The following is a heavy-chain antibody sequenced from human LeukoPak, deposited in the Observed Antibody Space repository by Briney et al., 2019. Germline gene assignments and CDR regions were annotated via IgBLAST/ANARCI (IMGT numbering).Heavy chain of an antibody. D-gene: IGHD5-12*01. J-gene: IGHJ4*02. CDR1: GGSFSGYY. CDR3: ARGGPYVDIVATPKPSLFDY. CDR2: INHSGST. V-gene: IGHV4-34*01. Sequence: PSETLSLTCAVYGGSFSGYYWSWIRQPPGKGLEWIGEINHSGSTNYNPSLKSRVTISVDTSKNQFSLKLSSVTAADTAVYYCARGGPYVDIVATPKPSLFDYWGQGTLVTVSS.